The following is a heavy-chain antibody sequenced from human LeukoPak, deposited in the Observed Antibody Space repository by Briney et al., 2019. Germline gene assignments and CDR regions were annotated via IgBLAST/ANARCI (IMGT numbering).Heavy chain of an antibody. Sequence: SETLSLTCTVSGGSISSYYWSWIRQTPGKGLEWIGYIYYSGSTNYNPSLKSRVTISVDTSKNQFSLKLSSVTAADTAVYYCARVAYSSGWYYFDYWGQGTLVTVSS. D-gene: IGHD6-19*01. CDR1: GGSISSYY. V-gene: IGHV4-59*01. CDR3: ARVAYSSGWYYFDY. J-gene: IGHJ4*02. CDR2: IYYSGST.